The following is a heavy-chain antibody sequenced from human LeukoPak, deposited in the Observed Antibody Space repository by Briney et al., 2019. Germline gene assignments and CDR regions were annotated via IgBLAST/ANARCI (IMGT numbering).Heavy chain of an antibody. D-gene: IGHD2-2*01. Sequence: ASVKVSCKASGYTFTSYGISWVRQAPGQGLEWRGWISAYNGNTNYAQKLQGRVTMTTDTSTSTAYMELRSLRSDDTAVYYCARLIGYCSSTSCDTRIHFDYWGRGTLVTVSS. CDR1: GYTFTSYG. CDR2: ISAYNGNT. CDR3: ARLIGYCSSTSCDTRIHFDY. V-gene: IGHV1-18*01. J-gene: IGHJ4*02.